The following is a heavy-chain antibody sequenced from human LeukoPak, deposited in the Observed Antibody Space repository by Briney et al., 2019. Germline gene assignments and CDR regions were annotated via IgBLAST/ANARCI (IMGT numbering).Heavy chain of an antibody. J-gene: IGHJ4*02. V-gene: IGHV3-20*01. CDR1: GFTFDDYG. CDR3: AVSRRDGYNRIFDY. CDR2: INWNGGST. D-gene: IGHD5-24*01. Sequence: GGSLRLSCAASGFTFDDYGMSWVRQAPGKGLEWVSGINWNGGSTGYADSVKGRFTISRDNAKNSLYLQMNSLRAEDTALYHCAVSRRDGYNRIFDYWGQGTLVTVSS.